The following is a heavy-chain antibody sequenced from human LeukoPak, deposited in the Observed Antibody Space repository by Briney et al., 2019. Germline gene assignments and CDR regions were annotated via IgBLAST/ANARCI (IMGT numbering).Heavy chain of an antibody. CDR2: IYHSGST. Sequence: SETLSLTCAVSGGSISSSNWWSWVRQSPGKGLEWIAEIYHSGSTNYNPSLKSRVTISVDTSKNQFSLKLSSVTAADTAVYYCARRSYSASYYLDYWAQGTLVTVSS. J-gene: IGHJ4*02. V-gene: IGHV4-4*02. D-gene: IGHD1-26*01. CDR3: ARRSYSASYYLDY. CDR1: GGSISSSNW.